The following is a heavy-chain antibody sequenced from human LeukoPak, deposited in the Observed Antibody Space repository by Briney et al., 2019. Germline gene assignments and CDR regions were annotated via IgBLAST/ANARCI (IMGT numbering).Heavy chain of an antibody. V-gene: IGHV3-30*02. CDR1: GFTFSSYG. CDR3: TKDQAYNWTYVRAIDY. Sequence: GGSLRLSCAASGFTFSSYGIHWVRQAPAKGLEGVAFIRYDGQYEYYADSVKGRFTISRDNSKNTLYLQMNSLSPEDTAIYYCTKDQAYNWTYVRAIDYWGQGTLVSVSS. CDR2: IRYDGQYE. J-gene: IGHJ4*02. D-gene: IGHD1-7*01.